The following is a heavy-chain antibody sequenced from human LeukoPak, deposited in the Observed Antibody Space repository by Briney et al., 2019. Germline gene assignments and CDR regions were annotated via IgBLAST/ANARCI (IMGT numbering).Heavy chain of an antibody. V-gene: IGHV4-59*08. CDR1: GGSTISSY. J-gene: IGHJ2*01. CDR2: IFYSGST. Sequence: SETLSLTCTVSGGSTISSYWSWIRNPPGKGLGWIGYIFYSGSTNYNPSLKSRVTISVDTSKNQFSLKLSSVTAADTAVYYCARQEYSSGWYFLWYFDLWGRGTLVTVSS. CDR3: ARQEYSSGWYFLWYFDL. D-gene: IGHD6-19*01.